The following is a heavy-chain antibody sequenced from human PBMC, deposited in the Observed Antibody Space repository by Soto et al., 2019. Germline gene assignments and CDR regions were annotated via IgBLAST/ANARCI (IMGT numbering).Heavy chain of an antibody. CDR2: IWSAGLI. CDR3: AREAPMDV. J-gene: IGHJ6*02. Sequence: DVQLVETGGELIQPGGSLRLSCAASGFTVSSKYMSWVRQAPGKGLEWISVIWSAGLIYYADSVRGRFTIARDFSKNILYLEMTSLRADDTAVYYCAREAPMDVWGQGTTVTVSS. V-gene: IGHV3-53*02. CDR1: GFTVSSKY.